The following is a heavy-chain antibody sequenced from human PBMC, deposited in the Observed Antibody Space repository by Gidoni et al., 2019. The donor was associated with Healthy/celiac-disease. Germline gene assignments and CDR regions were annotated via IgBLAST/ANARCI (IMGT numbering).Heavy chain of an antibody. J-gene: IGHJ4*02. CDR1: GYSFTSYW. D-gene: IGHD2-2*01. CDR2: IYPGDSDT. Sequence: EVQLVQSGAEVKKPGESLKISCKGSGYSFTSYWIGWVRQTPGKGLEWMGSIYPGDSDTRYSPSFQGQVTIAADKSISTAYLQWSSLKASDTAMYYCARAPRGDIVVVPAATGYSYGYPYFDYWGQGTLVTVSS. CDR3: ARAPRGDIVVVPAATGYSYGYPYFDY. V-gene: IGHV5-51*01.